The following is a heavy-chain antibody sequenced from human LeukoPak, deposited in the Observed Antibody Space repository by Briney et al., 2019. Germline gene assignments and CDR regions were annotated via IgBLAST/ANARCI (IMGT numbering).Heavy chain of an antibody. Sequence: SETLSLTCTVSGGSMTSYYWSFIRQPAGKGLEWIGRIHTSGTTYYNPSLKSRVTMSVDTSKNQFSLKLSSVTAADTAVYYCATGDGYNSFDYWGQGTLVTVSS. CDR1: GGSMTSYY. CDR2: IHTSGTT. J-gene: IGHJ4*02. CDR3: ATGDGYNSFDY. D-gene: IGHD5-24*01. V-gene: IGHV4-4*07.